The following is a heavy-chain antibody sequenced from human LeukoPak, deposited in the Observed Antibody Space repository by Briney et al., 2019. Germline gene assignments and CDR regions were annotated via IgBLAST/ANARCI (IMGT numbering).Heavy chain of an antibody. J-gene: IGHJ5*02. D-gene: IGHD5-12*01. CDR3: AREAKLAGGYSGYDLDWFDP. Sequence: GGSLRLSCAASGFTFSSYGMHWVRQAPGKGLEWVAVIWYDGSNKYYADSVKGRFTIYRDISKNTIYLQMNSLRAEDTAVYHCAREAKLAGGYSGYDLDWFDPWGQGTLVTVSS. CDR1: GFTFSSYG. CDR2: IWYDGSNK. V-gene: IGHV3-33*01.